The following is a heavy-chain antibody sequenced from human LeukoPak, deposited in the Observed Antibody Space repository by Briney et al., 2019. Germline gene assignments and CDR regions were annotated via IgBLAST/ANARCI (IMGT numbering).Heavy chain of an antibody. J-gene: IGHJ4*02. CDR2: INHSGST. CDR3: ARGGNYDSSGYYYPPLFDY. D-gene: IGHD3-22*01. Sequence: SETLSLTCAVYGGAFSGYYWSWIRQPPGKGLEWIGEINHSGSTNHTPSLKSRVTISVDTSKNQFSLKLSSVTAADTAVYYCARGGNYDSSGYYYPPLFDYWGQGTLVTVSS. CDR1: GGAFSGYY. V-gene: IGHV4-34*01.